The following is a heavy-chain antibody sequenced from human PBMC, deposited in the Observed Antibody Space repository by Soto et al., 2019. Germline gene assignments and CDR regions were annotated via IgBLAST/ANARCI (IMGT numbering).Heavy chain of an antibody. CDR3: ARTNATGPYYYGMDV. V-gene: IGHV2-70*01. CDR1: GFSLSASGMC. Sequence: ESGPTLVNPTQTLTLTCTFSGFSLSASGMCVSWIRQPPGKALEWLALIDWDDDKYYSTSLKTRLTISKDTSKNQVVLTMTNMDPVDTATYYCARTNATGPYYYGMDVWGQGTTVTVSS. J-gene: IGHJ6*02. CDR2: IDWDDDK.